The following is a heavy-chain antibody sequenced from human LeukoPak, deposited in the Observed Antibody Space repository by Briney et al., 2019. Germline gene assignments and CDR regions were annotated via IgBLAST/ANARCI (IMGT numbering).Heavy chain of an antibody. Sequence: PPGRSLRLSCAASGFTFSSYAMHWVRQAPGKGLEWVAVISYDGSNKYYADSVKGRFTISRDNSKNTLYLQMNSLRAEDTAVYYCARDKAHIAVAGLDYWGQGTLVTVSS. V-gene: IGHV3-30*04. CDR1: GFTFSSYA. J-gene: IGHJ4*02. CDR2: ISYDGSNK. D-gene: IGHD6-19*01. CDR3: ARDKAHIAVAGLDY.